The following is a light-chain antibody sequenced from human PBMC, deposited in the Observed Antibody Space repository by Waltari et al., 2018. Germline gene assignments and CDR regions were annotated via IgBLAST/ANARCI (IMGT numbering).Light chain of an antibody. CDR2: NNK. CDR3: AAWDDSLNAWM. CDR1: SSNVGPTY. J-gene: IGLJ3*02. V-gene: IGLV1-44*01. Sequence: QSVLTLPPSTSGTPGQRVTISCSGSSSNVGPTYVSWYQQLPGTAPTLLIYNNKRRPSGVPDRFAGSKSGTSASLAISGLQSEDEADYYCAAWDDSLNAWMFGGGTKLTVL.